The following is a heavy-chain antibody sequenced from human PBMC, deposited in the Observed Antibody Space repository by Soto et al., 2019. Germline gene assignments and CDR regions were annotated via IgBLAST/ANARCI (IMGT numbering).Heavy chain of an antibody. V-gene: IGHV4-34*01. CDR3: ARNRYYGSSLDV. D-gene: IGHD3-10*01. CDR1: GGSFSGYY. Sequence: ETLSLTCAVYGGSFSGYYWSWIRQPPGKGLEWIGEINHSGSTNYNPSLKGRVTISVVTSKNQFSLKLSSVTAADTAVYYCARNRYYGSSLDVWGKGTTVTVSS. J-gene: IGHJ6*04. CDR2: INHSGST.